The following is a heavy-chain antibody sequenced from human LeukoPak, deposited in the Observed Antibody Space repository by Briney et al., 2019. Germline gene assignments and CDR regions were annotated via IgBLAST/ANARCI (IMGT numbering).Heavy chain of an antibody. CDR2: ISAYNGNT. J-gene: IGHJ5*02. D-gene: IGHD2-2*01. CDR1: GYTFTSYG. Sequence: ASVKVSCKASGYTFTSYGISWVRQAPGQGLEWMGWISAYNGNTNYAQKLQGRVTMTTDTPTSTAYMELRSLRSDDTAVYYCARDSDIVVVPAAISFDPWGQGTPVTVSS. V-gene: IGHV1-18*01. CDR3: ARDSDIVVVPAAISFDP.